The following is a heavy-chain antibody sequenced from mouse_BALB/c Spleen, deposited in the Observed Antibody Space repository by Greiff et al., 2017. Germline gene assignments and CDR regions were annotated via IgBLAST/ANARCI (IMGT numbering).Heavy chain of an antibody. CDR3: ARESTGPYYFDY. CDR1: GYTFTSYW. CDR2: IYPGDGDT. J-gene: IGHJ2*01. V-gene: IGHV1-87*01. Sequence: VKLVESGAELARPGASVKLSCKASGYTFTSYWMQWVKQRPGQGLEWIGAIYPGDGDTRYTQKFKGKATLTADKSSSTAYMQLSSLASEDSAVYYCARESTGPYYFDYWGQGTTLTVSS. D-gene: IGHD4-1*02.